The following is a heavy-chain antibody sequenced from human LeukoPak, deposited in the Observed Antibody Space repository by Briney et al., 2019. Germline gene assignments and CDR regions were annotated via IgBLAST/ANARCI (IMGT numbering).Heavy chain of an antibody. CDR1: GFSLSTRGVG. CDR2: IYWYDDR. J-gene: IGHJ4*02. CDR3: ARNVVYSSGWYSFDY. D-gene: IGHD6-19*01. Sequence: SGPTLVKPPQTLTLTCTFSGFSLSTRGVGVGWIRQPPGKALEWLALIYWYDDRRYSPSLKSRLTITKDTSKNQVVLTMTNIDPVDTATYYCARNVVYSSGWYSFDYWGQGTLVTVSS. V-gene: IGHV2-5*01.